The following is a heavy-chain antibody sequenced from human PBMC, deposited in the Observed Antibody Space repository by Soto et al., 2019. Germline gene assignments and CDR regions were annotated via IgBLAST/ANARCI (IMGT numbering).Heavy chain of an antibody. Sequence: PSVTLSLTCAVYGGSFSGYYWSWIRQPPGKGIEWIGEINHSGSTIYNPSLKRRVTISVDTSKNQFSLKLSSVTAADTAVYYCARVTAARPRKLYFFDYWGQGTLVTASS. CDR3: ARVTAARPRKLYFFDY. D-gene: IGHD6-6*01. CDR1: GGSFSGYY. J-gene: IGHJ4*02. CDR2: INHSGST. V-gene: IGHV4-34*01.